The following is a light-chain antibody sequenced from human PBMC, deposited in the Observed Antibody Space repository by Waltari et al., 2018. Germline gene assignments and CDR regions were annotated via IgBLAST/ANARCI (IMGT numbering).Light chain of an antibody. V-gene: IGKV3-11*01. CDR3: QQRKIWPPLT. Sequence: ETVLTQSPATLSLSPGERATLSCRASQSFDNYLAWYQHKPGQAPRLLIYDASNRATGIPARFSGSGSGTDFTLTISSLEPEDFAVYYCQQRKIWPPLTFGGGTKVE. J-gene: IGKJ4*01. CDR2: DAS. CDR1: QSFDNY.